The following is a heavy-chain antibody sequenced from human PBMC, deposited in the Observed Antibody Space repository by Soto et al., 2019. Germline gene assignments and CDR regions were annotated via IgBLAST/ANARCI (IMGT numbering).Heavy chain of an antibody. J-gene: IGHJ5*02. Sequence: QVQLVQSGAEVKKPGSSVKVSCKASGGTFSSYPISWVRQAPGQGLEWMGRIIPIPNIANYAQKFQGRVTLTAAKSTNTAYMELSSLTSEDTAVYYCARTRAATDSLYWFDPWGQRTLVTVSS. D-gene: IGHD2-21*01. CDR1: GGTFSSYP. V-gene: IGHV1-69*02. CDR2: IIPIPNIA. CDR3: ARTRAATDSLYWFDP.